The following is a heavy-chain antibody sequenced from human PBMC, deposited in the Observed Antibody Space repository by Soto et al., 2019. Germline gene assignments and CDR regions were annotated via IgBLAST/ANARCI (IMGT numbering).Heavy chain of an antibody. CDR1: GFTFRNYG. CDR2: VWYDGGNK. J-gene: IGHJ6*02. CDR3: VRAAGYSGNDYVYYYGMDV. V-gene: IGHV3-33*01. D-gene: IGHD5-12*01. Sequence: QVQLVESGGGVVQPGRSLRLSCAASGFTFRNYGMHWVRQAPAKGLEWVALVWYDGGNKYYVDSVKGRFTISRDNSKNTLYLQMNSLRDEDTAVYYCVRAAGYSGNDYVYYYGMDVWGQGTTVTVSS.